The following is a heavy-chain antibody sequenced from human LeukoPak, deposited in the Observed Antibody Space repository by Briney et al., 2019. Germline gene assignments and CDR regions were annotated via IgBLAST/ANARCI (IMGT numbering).Heavy chain of an antibody. CDR2: IHTGGST. CDR3: AREGKWLQLRYFDY. CDR1: GFTVSSNY. D-gene: IGHD5-24*01. V-gene: IGHV3-53*01. Sequence: GRSLRLSCAASGFTVSSNYMSWVRQAPGKGLEWVSVIHTGGSTYYADSVKGRFTISRDTSNNTLYLQMNSLRAEDTAVYYCAREGKWLQLRYFDYWGQGTLVTVSS. J-gene: IGHJ4*02.